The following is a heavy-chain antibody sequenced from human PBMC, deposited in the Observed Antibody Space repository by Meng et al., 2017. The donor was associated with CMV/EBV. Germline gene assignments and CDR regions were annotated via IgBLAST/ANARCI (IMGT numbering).Heavy chain of an antibody. CDR3: ARMEGYCSSTSCNYYYGMDV. CDR1: GFTFSSYS. J-gene: IGHJ6*02. CDR2: ISSSSSYI. Sequence: GGSLRLSCAASGFTFSSYSMNWVRQAPGKGLEWVSSISSSSSYIYYADSVKGRFTISRDNAKNSLYLQMNSLRAEDTAVYYCARMEGYCSSTSCNYYYGMDVWGQGTTVTVSS. V-gene: IGHV3-21*01. D-gene: IGHD2-2*01.